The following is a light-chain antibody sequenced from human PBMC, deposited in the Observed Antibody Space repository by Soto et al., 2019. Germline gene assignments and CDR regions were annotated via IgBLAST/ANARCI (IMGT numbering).Light chain of an antibody. CDR3: MQGTHWPRT. V-gene: IGKV2-30*02. J-gene: IGKJ1*01. CDR2: KVS. Sequence: DVVMTQSPLSLPVTLGQPASISCRSSQSLVHSDGNTYLNWFQQRPGQSPRRLVYKVSNRDSGVPDRFSGSGSGTDFTLNISGVEAEDVGVYYCMQGTHWPRTFGEGTKVEMK. CDR1: QSLVHSDGNTY.